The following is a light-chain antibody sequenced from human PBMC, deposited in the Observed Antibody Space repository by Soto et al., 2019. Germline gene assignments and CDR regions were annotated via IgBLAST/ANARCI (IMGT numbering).Light chain of an antibody. CDR1: SSNIGAGYD. J-gene: IGLJ2*01. CDR2: GNN. Sequence: QSVVTQPPSVSGAPGQRVTISCTGSSSNIGAGYDVHWYQQLPGRAPKLLIYGNNNRPSGVPDRFSGSKSGTSASLDITGLQTEDEADYYCQSFDTRLNCVVFGGGTKVTVL. CDR3: QSFDTRLNCVV. V-gene: IGLV1-40*01.